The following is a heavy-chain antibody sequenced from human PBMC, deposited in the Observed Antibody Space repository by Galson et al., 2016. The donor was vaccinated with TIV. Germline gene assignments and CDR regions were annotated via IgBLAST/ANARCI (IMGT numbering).Heavy chain of an antibody. CDR3: TKDSSVSVVVTAKGFDY. CDR1: GFTFSSYG. J-gene: IGHJ4*02. D-gene: IGHD2-21*02. Sequence: SLRLSCAASGFTFSSYGMHWVRQAPGKGLEWVAFLRYDGSNKYYGDSVKGRFTISRDNSKYTLYLQMNSLRAEDTAVYYCTKDSSVSVVVTAKGFDYWGQGTLVTVSS. V-gene: IGHV3-30*02. CDR2: LRYDGSNK.